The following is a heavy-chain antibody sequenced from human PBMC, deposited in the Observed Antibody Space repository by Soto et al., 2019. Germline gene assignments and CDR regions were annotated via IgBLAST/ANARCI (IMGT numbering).Heavy chain of an antibody. V-gene: IGHV4-30-2*01. CDR2: IYHSGGT. CDR1: GDSIGNGGYS. Sequence: QLQLQESGSGLVKPSQTLSLTCAVSGDSIGNGGYSWNWIRQPPGKGLEWIGYIYHSGGTDYNPSLKSRVTITVDSSNNQFSLKLSSVTAADTAVYYCARDSRSGYYLEFWGQGTLVTVSS. D-gene: IGHD3-22*01. J-gene: IGHJ4*02. CDR3: ARDSRSGYYLEF.